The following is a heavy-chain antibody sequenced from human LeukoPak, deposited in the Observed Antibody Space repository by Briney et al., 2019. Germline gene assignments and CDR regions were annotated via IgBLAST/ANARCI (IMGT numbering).Heavy chain of an antibody. Sequence: GGSLRLSCTASGFTSSSYGMHWVRQAPGKGLEWVAVISYDGSNKYYADSVKGRFTISRDNSKNTLYLQMNSLRAEDTAVYYCAKGQYYDFWSGYHEWGQGTLVTVSS. CDR2: ISYDGSNK. V-gene: IGHV3-30*18. CDR1: GFTSSSYG. CDR3: AKGQYYDFWSGYHE. J-gene: IGHJ4*02. D-gene: IGHD3-3*01.